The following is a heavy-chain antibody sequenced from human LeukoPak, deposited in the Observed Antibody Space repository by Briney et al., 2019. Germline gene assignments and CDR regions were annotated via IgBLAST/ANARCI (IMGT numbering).Heavy chain of an antibody. CDR2: ISYDGSNK. V-gene: IGHV3-30*19. D-gene: IGHD5-24*01. CDR3: AREEDGYNTNLFDY. CDR1: GFTFSSYG. Sequence: GGSLRLSCAASGFTFSSYGMHWVRQAPGKGLEWVAVISYDGSNKYYADSVKGRFTISRDNSKNTLYLQMNSLRAEDTAVYYCAREEDGYNTNLFDYWGQGTLVTVSS. J-gene: IGHJ4*02.